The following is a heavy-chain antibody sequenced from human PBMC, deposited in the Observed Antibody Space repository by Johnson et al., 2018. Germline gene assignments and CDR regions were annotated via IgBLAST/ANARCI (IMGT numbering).Heavy chain of an antibody. V-gene: IGHV3-21*01. D-gene: IGHD1-1*01. J-gene: IGHJ6*03. CDR1: RFTFSTYN. Sequence: VQLVQSGGGLVKXGGSXRLXCAASRFTFSTYNMNWVRQAPGKGLEWVSSISVSPGFIYYADSVRGRFPISSDNAENSLYLQMNGLGTEDTAGYYCARGSHDWNDMTYYHYMDVWGTGTTVIVSS. CDR2: ISVSPGFI. CDR3: ARGSHDWNDMTYYHYMDV.